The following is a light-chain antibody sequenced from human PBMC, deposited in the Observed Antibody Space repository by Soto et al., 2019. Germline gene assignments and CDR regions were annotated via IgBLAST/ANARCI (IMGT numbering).Light chain of an antibody. V-gene: IGKV1-39*01. Sequence: DIQLTQSPSFLSACVGDRVTITCRASQSISSYLNWYQQKPGKAPKLLIYAASSLQSGVPSRFSGSGSGTDFTLTISSLQPEDFATYYCQQANSFPITFGQGTRLEIK. CDR1: QSISSY. CDR3: QQANSFPIT. CDR2: AAS. J-gene: IGKJ5*01.